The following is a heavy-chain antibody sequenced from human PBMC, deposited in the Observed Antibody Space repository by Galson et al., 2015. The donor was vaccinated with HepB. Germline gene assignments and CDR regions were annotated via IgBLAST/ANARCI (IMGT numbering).Heavy chain of an antibody. J-gene: IGHJ4*02. CDR2: IYWDDDK. CDR3: AHRPSSRLGELSLYHFDY. V-gene: IGHV2-5*02. D-gene: IGHD3-16*02. CDR1: GFSLSTSGVG. Sequence: PALVKPTQTLTLTCTFSGFSLSTSGVGVGWIRQPPGKALEWLALIYWDDDKRYSPSLKSRLTITKDTSKSQVVLTMTNMDPVDTATYYCAHRPSSRLGELSLYHFDYWGQGTLVTVSS.